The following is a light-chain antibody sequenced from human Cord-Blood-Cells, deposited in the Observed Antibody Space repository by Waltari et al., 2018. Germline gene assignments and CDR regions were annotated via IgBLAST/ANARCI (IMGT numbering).Light chain of an antibody. CDR3: QQYNSWPYS. Sequence: EIVMTQSPATLSVSPGERATLSCRASQSVSSNLAWYQQKPGQAPRLLHYGAATRATRIPARFSGSGSGTEFTLTISSLQSEDFAVHYCQQYNSWPYSVGQGTKLEIK. CDR1: QSVSSN. J-gene: IGKJ2*03. V-gene: IGKV3-15*01. CDR2: GAA.